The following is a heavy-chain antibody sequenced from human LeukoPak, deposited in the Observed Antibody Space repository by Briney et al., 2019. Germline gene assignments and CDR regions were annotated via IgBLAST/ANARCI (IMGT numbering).Heavy chain of an antibody. J-gene: IGHJ4*02. CDR2: INPNSGGT. CDR1: GYTFTGYY. D-gene: IGHD5-12*01. V-gene: IGHV1-2*02. Sequence: ASVKVSCKASGYTFTGYYMHWVREAPGQGLEWMGWINPNSGGTNYAQKFQGRVTMTRDTSISTAYMELSRLRSDDTAVYYCARAKYSGYDLSVAYWGQGTLVTVSS. CDR3: ARAKYSGYDLSVAY.